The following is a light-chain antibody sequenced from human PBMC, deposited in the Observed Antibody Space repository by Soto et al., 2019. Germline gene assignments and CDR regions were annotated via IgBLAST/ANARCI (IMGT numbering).Light chain of an antibody. V-gene: IGKV1-33*01. CDR3: QQYDNFPYT. Sequence: DIQMTQSPSSLSASVGDRVTITCQASQDISNYLNWFQQKPGKAPKLLIYGASNLETGVPSRFSGSGSGTDFTFTISSLQPEDIATYYCQQYDNFPYTFGQGTKLEIK. J-gene: IGKJ2*01. CDR2: GAS. CDR1: QDISNY.